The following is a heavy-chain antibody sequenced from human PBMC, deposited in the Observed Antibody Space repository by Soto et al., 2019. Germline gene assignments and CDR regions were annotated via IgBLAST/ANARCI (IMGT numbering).Heavy chain of an antibody. D-gene: IGHD2-2*03. CDR1: GGSVSSNSYS. J-gene: IGHJ6*02. Sequence: QLQLQESGPGLVKPSETLSLTCTVSGGSVSSNSYSWGWVRQSPGKGLEWIGTIYSNDNTHYNPSHLILVTISVDTSKNEFTLRLNSVTAADTAVYYCERLNGYCVRTRCHGYYGMAVWGQGTTVTVSS. CDR3: ERLNGYCVRTRCHGYYGMAV. V-gene: IGHV4-39*01. CDR2: IYSNDNT.